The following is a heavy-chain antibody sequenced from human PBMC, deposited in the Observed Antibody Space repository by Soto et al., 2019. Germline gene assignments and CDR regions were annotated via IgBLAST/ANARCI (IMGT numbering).Heavy chain of an antibody. D-gene: IGHD1-26*01. CDR1: GFTCSSYS. Sequence: PGGSMRLSCTVSGFTCSSYSTNWVRQAPGKGLEWVSSISSGNSYIYDADSVKGRFTISRDNSKNTLYLQMNSLKAEDTAVYYCARDPQWELLRPFDAFDIWGQGTMVTVSS. V-gene: IGHV3-21*01. J-gene: IGHJ3*02. CDR2: ISSGNSYI. CDR3: ARDPQWELLRPFDAFDI.